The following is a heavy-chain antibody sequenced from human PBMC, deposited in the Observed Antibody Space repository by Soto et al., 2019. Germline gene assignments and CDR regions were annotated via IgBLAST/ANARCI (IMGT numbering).Heavy chain of an antibody. CDR1: GFTFSGYW. CDR3: ARSDWFDP. Sequence: EVQLLESGGALVQPGGSLRLSCAASGFTFSGYWMHWVRQAPGQGLVWVSRVKSDGSITSYADSVRGRFTISRDNAKTTLYLQMNSLRAEDTAVYYCARSDWFDPGRQGTLFTVAS. V-gene: IGHV3-74*01. J-gene: IGHJ5*02. CDR2: VKSDGSIT.